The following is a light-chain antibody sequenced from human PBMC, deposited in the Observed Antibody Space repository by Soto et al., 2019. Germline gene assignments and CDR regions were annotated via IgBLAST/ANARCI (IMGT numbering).Light chain of an antibody. J-gene: IGLJ3*02. CDR3: GAWDSSLSAGV. Sequence: QSVLTQPPSVSAAPGQKVTISCSGRSSNIGKNYVSWYQQFPGTAPKLLIYDNNERPSGIPDRFSGSKSGTSATLGITGLQTGDEADYYCGAWDSSLSAGVFGGGTKLTVI. V-gene: IGLV1-51*01. CDR2: DNN. CDR1: SSNIGKNY.